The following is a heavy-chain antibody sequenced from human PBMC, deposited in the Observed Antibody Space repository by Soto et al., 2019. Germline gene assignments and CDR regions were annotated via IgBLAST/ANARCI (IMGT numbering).Heavy chain of an antibody. CDR2: INHSGST. J-gene: IGHJ6*02. D-gene: IGHD4-17*01. CDR1: GGSFSGYY. CDR3: ARGYYGYGMDV. V-gene: IGHV4-34*01. Sequence: SETLSLTCAVYGGSFSGYYWSWIRQPPGKGLEWIGEINHSGSTNYNPSLKSRVTISVDTSKNQFSLKLSSVTAADTAVYYCARGYYGYGMDVWGQGTTVTVSS.